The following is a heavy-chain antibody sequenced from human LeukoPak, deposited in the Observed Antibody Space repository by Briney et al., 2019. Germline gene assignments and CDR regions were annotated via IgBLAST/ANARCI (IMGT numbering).Heavy chain of an antibody. CDR1: GFIVSSDY. J-gene: IGHJ4*02. V-gene: IGHV3-66*03. CDR2: IYSRGST. CDR3: ARDSSGWYYFDY. Sequence: GGSLRLSCAASGFIVSSDYMSWVRQAPGKGLEWVSVIYSRGSTFYADSVKGRFTISRDKSKNTLYLQMNSLRADDTAVYYCARDSSGWYYFDYWGQGSLVTVSS. D-gene: IGHD6-19*01.